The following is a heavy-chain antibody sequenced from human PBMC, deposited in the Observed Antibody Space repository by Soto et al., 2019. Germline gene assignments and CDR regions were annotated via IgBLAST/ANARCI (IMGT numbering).Heavy chain of an antibody. V-gene: IGHV3-11*04. Sequence: PGGSLRLSCAASGFNFSDYYMSWIRQAPGKGLEWVSYIDSRGRTISYADSVKGRFTISRDNAKRSLYLQMMSLTAEDTAIYYCVRGGGGGLFDPWGQGTMVTVSS. J-gene: IGHJ5*02. CDR2: IDSRGRTI. CDR3: VRGGGGGLFDP. D-gene: IGHD2-15*01. CDR1: GFNFSDYY.